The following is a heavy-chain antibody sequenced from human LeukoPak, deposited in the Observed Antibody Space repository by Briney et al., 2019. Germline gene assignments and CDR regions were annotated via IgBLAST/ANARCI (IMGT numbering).Heavy chain of an antibody. D-gene: IGHD4-11*01. J-gene: IGHJ6*01. CDR1: GGSISSYY. CDR2: IYYSGST. V-gene: IGHV4-59*01. CDR3: ARAMTTPYYYYGMDV. Sequence: SETLCLTCTVSGGSISSYYWSWIRQPPGKGLEWIGYIYYSGSTNYNPSLKSRVTISVDTSKNQFSLTLSSVTAADTAVYYCARAMTTPYYYYGMDVWGDRTTVTVSS.